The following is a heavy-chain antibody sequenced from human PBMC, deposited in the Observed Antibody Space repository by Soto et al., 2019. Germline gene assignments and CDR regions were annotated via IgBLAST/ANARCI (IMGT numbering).Heavy chain of an antibody. CDR1: GLTISECS. CDR3: VRDRDLYRDMFHADL. Sequence: GGSMRLSCEASGLTISECSMNWVRQAPGKGLEWLAYITIRTGNVLYADSVRGRFTISADNAENSVILQMNSLRDEDSAVYFCVRDRDLYRDMFHADLWGQGTLVTVS. D-gene: IGHD3-10*02. J-gene: IGHJ4*01. V-gene: IGHV3-48*02. CDR2: ITIRTGNV.